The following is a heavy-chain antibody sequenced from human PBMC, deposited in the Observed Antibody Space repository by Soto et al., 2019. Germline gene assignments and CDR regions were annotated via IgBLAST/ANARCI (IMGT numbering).Heavy chain of an antibody. D-gene: IGHD1-1*01. J-gene: IGHJ6*02. V-gene: IGHV1-2*02. CDR2: INPNSGDT. CDR1: GHTFTAYY. CDR3: ARGKGMEENYYYYGMDI. Sequence: ASVKVSCKVSGHTFTAYYIHWVRQAPGQGLEWMGWINPNSGDTNYAQKFQGRVTMTRDTSARTVYMELSSLRPEDTAVYYCARGKGMEENYYYYGMDIWGQGTTVTVSS.